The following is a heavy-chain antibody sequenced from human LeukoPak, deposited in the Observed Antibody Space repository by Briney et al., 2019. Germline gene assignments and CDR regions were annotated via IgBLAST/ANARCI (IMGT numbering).Heavy chain of an antibody. D-gene: IGHD3-22*01. J-gene: IGHJ4*02. CDR3: ASYYDSSGDYFDY. Sequence: SVKVSCKASGGTFSSYAISWVRQAPGQGLEWMGGIIPIFGTANYAQKFQGRVTITADESTGTAYMELSSLRSEDTAVYYCASYYDSSGDYFDYWGQGTLVTVSS. V-gene: IGHV1-69*13. CDR2: IIPIFGTA. CDR1: GGTFSSYA.